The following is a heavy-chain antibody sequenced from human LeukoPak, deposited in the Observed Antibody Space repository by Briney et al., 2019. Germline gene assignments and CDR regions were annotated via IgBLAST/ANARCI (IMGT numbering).Heavy chain of an antibody. V-gene: IGHV3-21*01. CDR1: GFTFSSYS. D-gene: IGHD1-26*01. J-gene: IGHJ4*02. CDR3: ATDFGIVGATFDY. Sequence: GGSLRLSCAASGFTFSSYSMNWVRQAPGKGLEWVSSISSSSSYIYYADSVKGRFPISRDNAKNSLYLQMSSLRAEDTAVYYCATDFGIVGATFDYWGQGTLVTVSS. CDR2: ISSSSSYI.